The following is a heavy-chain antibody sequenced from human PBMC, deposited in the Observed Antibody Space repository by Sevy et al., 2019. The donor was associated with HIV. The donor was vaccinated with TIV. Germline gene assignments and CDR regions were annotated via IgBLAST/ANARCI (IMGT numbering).Heavy chain of an antibody. CDR1: GYTFTSYD. CDR2: MNPNSGNT. Sequence: ASVKVSCKASGYTFTSYDINWVRQATGQGIEWMGWMNPNSGNTGYAQKFQGRVTMTRNTSISTAYMELSSLRSEDTAVYYCASGTIFGADDAFDISGQRTLVTVSS. V-gene: IGHV1-8*01. J-gene: IGHJ3*02. CDR3: ASGTIFGADDAFDI. D-gene: IGHD3-3*01.